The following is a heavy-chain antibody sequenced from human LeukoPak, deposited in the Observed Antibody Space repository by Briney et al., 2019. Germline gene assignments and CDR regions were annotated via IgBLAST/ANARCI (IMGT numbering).Heavy chain of an antibody. Sequence: GSSVKVSCKASGGTFSSYAISWVRQAPGQGLEWMGGIIPIFGTANYAQKFQGRVTITADESTSTAYVELSSLRSEDTAVYYCATDAGRHIAAALVEWGQGTLVTVSS. CDR2: IIPIFGTA. D-gene: IGHD6-13*01. V-gene: IGHV1-69*01. J-gene: IGHJ4*02. CDR3: ATDAGRHIAAALVE. CDR1: GGTFSSYA.